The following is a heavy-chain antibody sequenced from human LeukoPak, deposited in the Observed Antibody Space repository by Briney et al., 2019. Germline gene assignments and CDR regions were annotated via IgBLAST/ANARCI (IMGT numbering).Heavy chain of an antibody. CDR2: IYYSGST. J-gene: IGHJ6*02. D-gene: IGHD6-13*01. CDR3: ARRLAAAGHYYHYYGMDV. V-gene: IGHV4-59*08. CDR1: GGSISGYY. Sequence: SETLSLTCTVSGGSISGYYWSWIRQPPGKGLEWIGYIYYSGSTNYNPSLKTRVTISVDTSKNQVSLKLSPVTAADTAVYYCARRLAAAGHYYHYYGMDVWGQGTTVSVSS.